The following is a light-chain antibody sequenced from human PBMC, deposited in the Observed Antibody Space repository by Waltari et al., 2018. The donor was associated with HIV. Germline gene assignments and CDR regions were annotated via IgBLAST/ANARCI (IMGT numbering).Light chain of an antibody. CDR3: QQYNSYPLT. CDR1: QSISSW. V-gene: IGKV1-5*03. J-gene: IGKJ4*01. Sequence: DIQMTQSPSTLSASVGDRVTITCRASQSISSWLAWYQQKPVKAPKLLIYMASSLESGVPSRFSGSGSGTEFTLTISSLQPDDFATHYCQQYNSYPLTFGGGTKVEIK. CDR2: MAS.